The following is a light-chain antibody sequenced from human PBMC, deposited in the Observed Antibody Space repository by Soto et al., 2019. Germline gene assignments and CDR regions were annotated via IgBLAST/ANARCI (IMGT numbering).Light chain of an antibody. Sequence: DIQMTQSPSSVSASVGDRVTITCRASQGVSASLAWYQQKGGRAPKLLIYAAATLQTGVPSRFSGSYSGTDFTLTVTSLQPEDAATYYCQQTDTYPYTFGQGTNLEIK. V-gene: IGKV1D-12*01. CDR1: QGVSAS. CDR3: QQTDTYPYT. CDR2: AAA. J-gene: IGKJ2*01.